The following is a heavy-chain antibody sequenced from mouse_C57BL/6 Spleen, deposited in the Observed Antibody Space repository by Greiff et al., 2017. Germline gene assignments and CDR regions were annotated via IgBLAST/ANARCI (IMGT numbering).Heavy chain of an antibody. J-gene: IGHJ4*01. CDR3: AREGGLLQAMDY. D-gene: IGHD2-3*01. CDR1: GYTFTSYW. Sequence: VQLQQPGAELVKPGASVKLSCKASGYTFTSYWMHWVKQRPGQGLEWIGMIHPNSGSTNYNEKFKSKATLTVDKSSSTAYMQLSSLTSEDSAVYYCAREGGLLQAMDYWGQGTSVTVSS. CDR2: IHPNSGST. V-gene: IGHV1-64*01.